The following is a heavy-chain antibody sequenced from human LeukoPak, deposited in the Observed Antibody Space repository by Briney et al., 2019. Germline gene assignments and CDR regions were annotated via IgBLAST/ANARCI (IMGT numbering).Heavy chain of an antibody. CDR1: GGSFSGYY. V-gene: IGHV4-34*01. D-gene: IGHD3-16*02. CDR3: ARTNYDYVWGSYRQTHFDY. Sequence: SETLSLTCAVYGGSFSGYYWSWIRQPPRKGLEWMGEINHSGSTNYNPPIKSRVTISVDTSKNQFSLKLSSVTAADTGVYYCARTNYDYVWGSYRQTHFDYWGQGTLVTVSS. CDR2: INHSGST. J-gene: IGHJ4*02.